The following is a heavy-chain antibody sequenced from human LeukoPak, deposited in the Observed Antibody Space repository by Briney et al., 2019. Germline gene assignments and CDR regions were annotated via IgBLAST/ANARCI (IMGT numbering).Heavy chain of an antibody. CDR2: INTDGTVT. CDR3: ATKQWLAPPPDS. CDR1: GFTFSKYW. D-gene: IGHD6-19*01. Sequence: GGSLRLSCAASGFTFSKYWMLWVRQAPGKGLESVSRINTDGTVTTYADSVKGRFTVSRDNADNTMFLQMNSVSDEDTAVYYCATKQWLAPPPDSWGQGTPVTVSS. J-gene: IGHJ4*02. V-gene: IGHV3-74*01.